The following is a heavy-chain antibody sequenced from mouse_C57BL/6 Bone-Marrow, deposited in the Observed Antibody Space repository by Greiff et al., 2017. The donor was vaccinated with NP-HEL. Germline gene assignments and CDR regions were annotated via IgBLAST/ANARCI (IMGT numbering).Heavy chain of an antibody. CDR2: IDPSDSET. J-gene: IGHJ3*01. Sequence: QVQLQQPGAELVRPGSSVKLSCKASGYTFTSYWMPWVKQRPIQGLEWIGNIDPSDSETHYNQKFKDKATLTVDKSSSTAYMQLSSLTSENSAVYYCARRGANWDDWFAYWGQGTLVTVSA. D-gene: IGHD4-1*01. CDR3: ARRGANWDDWFAY. V-gene: IGHV1-52*01. CDR1: GYTFTSYW.